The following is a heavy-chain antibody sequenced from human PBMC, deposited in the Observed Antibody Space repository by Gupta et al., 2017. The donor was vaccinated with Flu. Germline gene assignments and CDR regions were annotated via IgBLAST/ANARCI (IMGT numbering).Heavy chain of an antibody. V-gene: IGHV3-23*01. CDR3: ANLSHPQDIVVVVAANPGTFDP. Sequence: WVSAISGSGGSTYHADSVKGRFTISRDNSKNTLYLQMNSLRAEDTAVYYCANLSHPQDIVVVVAANPGTFDPWGQGTLVTVSS. D-gene: IGHD2-15*01. CDR2: ISGSGGST. J-gene: IGHJ5*02.